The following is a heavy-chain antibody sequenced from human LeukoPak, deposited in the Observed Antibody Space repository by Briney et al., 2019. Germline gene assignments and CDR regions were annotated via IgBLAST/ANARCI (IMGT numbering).Heavy chain of an antibody. Sequence: AGESLKISCKGFGYSFGSYWIGWVRQMPGKGLEWMGIIYPGDSDARYSPSFQGPVTISADKSSKTAYLQWRSLKASDTAIYYCARRGSANFNHHFYYWGQGTLVTVSS. CDR2: IYPGDSDA. D-gene: IGHD2-15*01. V-gene: IGHV5-51*01. CDR3: ARRGSANFNHHFYY. J-gene: IGHJ4*02. CDR1: GYSFGSYW.